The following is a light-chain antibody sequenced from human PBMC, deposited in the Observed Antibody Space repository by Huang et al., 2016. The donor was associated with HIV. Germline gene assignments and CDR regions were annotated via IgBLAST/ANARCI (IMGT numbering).Light chain of an antibody. CDR2: DES. Sequence: EVVMTQSPATLSMSPGERVNLSCRAGETSSSKFAGYQQKPGEAPRHLIYDESTRATGIPARFSGSGSGTEFTLTISSLQSEDFALYYCRQYNNWPPEVTFGQGTKLEI. J-gene: IGKJ2*01. CDR3: RQYNNWPPEVT. CDR1: ETSSSK. V-gene: IGKV3-15*01.